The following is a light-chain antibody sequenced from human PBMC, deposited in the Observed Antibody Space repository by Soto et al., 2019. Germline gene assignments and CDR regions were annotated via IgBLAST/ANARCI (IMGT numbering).Light chain of an antibody. J-gene: IGKJ5*01. Sequence: EIVLTQSPGTLSLSPGERATLSCRARQSVSSSYLAWYQQKPGQAPRLLIYGASSRATGIPDRFSGSGSGTDFTLTISRLEPEDFAVYYCKQYGSFTLGQGTRQEIK. V-gene: IGKV3-20*01. CDR1: QSVSSSY. CDR3: KQYGSFT. CDR2: GAS.